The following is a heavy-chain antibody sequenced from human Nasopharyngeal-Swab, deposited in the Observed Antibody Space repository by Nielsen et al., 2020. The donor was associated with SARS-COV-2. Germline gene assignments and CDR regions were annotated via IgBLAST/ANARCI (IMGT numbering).Heavy chain of an antibody. D-gene: IGHD3-22*01. V-gene: IGHV3-21*01. Sequence: GESLKISCAASGFTFSYYAMNWVRQAPGKGLEWVSSISSSSSYIYYADSVKGRFTISRDNAKNSLYLQMNSLRAEDTAVYYCTRYYYDSSGYYTKDYWGQGTLVTVSS. CDR1: GFTFSYYA. J-gene: IGHJ4*02. CDR3: TRYYYDSSGYYTKDY. CDR2: ISSSSSYI.